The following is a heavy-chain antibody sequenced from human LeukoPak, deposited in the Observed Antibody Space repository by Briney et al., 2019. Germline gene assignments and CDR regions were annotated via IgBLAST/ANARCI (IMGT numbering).Heavy chain of an antibody. Sequence: SETLSLTCSVSGDSIGSYYWTWIRQSPGKGLEWIGYIFYSGSTNYRPSLKSRVTISVDTSNNQFSLQLRSVTAAATAIYYCARGRAGEGSFPWLVSWGERTLVTVSS. CDR3: ARGRAGEGSFPWLVS. CDR1: GDSIGSYY. V-gene: IGHV4-59*01. CDR2: IFYSGST. D-gene: IGHD3-10*01. J-gene: IGHJ5*01.